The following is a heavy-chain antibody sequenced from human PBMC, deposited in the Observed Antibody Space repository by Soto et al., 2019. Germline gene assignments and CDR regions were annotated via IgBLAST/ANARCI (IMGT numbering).Heavy chain of an antibody. J-gene: IGHJ4*02. D-gene: IGHD1-26*01. CDR1: GGSISSSNW. Sequence: PSETLSLTCAVSGGSISSSNWWSWVRQPPGKGLEWIGEIYHSGSTNYNPSLKSRVTISVDKSKNQFSLKLSSVTAADTAVYYCARDKDVGATTIFDYWGQGTLVTVSS. V-gene: IGHV4-4*02. CDR3: ARDKDVGATTIFDY. CDR2: IYHSGST.